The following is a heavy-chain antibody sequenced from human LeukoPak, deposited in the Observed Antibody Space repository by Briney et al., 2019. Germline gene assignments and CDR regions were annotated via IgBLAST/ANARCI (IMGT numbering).Heavy chain of an antibody. V-gene: IGHV1-2*02. CDR1: GYTFIGYY. J-gene: IGHJ3*02. CDR2: INPNSGGT. Sequence: ASVKVSCRASGYTFIGYYIHWVRQAPGQGLEWLGWINPNSGGTNYAQKFQGRVTMTRDTPISTAYMELSRLRSDDTAVYYCARGVEMAPDAFDIWGQGTMVTVSS. D-gene: IGHD5-24*01. CDR3: ARGVEMAPDAFDI.